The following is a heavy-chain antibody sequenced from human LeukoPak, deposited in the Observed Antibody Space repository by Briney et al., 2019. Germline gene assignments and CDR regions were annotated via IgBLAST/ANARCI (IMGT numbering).Heavy chain of an antibody. Sequence: GESLKISCKGSEYSFTNYWIAWVRQMPGKGLGWMGIIYPGDSDTRYSPSFQGQVTISADKSISTAYLQWSSLKASDTAMYYCARENGDRDAFDIWGQGTMVTVSS. D-gene: IGHD7-27*01. V-gene: IGHV5-51*01. CDR3: ARENGDRDAFDI. J-gene: IGHJ3*02. CDR2: IYPGDSDT. CDR1: EYSFTNYW.